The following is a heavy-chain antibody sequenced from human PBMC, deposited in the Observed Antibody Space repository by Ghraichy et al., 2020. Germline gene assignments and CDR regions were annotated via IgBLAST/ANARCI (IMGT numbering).Heavy chain of an antibody. CDR1: GFTFSSYA. D-gene: IGHD2-15*01. V-gene: IGHV3-23*01. Sequence: GGSLRLSCAASGFTFSSYAMSWVRQAPGKGLEWVSGISGSGATTYYADSVKGRFTISRVNPKNTLFLQMNSLRAEDTAVYYCAKRVGYCSGGACYSTRPDFDYWGQGTLVTVSS. CDR2: ISGSGATT. CDR3: AKRVGYCSGGACYSTRPDFDY. J-gene: IGHJ4*02.